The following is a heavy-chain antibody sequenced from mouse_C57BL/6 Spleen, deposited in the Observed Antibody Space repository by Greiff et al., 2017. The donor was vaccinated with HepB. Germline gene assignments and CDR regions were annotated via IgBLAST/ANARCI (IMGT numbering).Heavy chain of an antibody. V-gene: IGHV8-8*01. Sequence: QVTLKESGPGILQPSQTLSLTCSFSGFSLSTFGMGVGWIRRPSGKGLEWLAHIWWDDDKYYNPALKSRLTISKDTSKNQVFLKIANVDTADTATYYCARSYYYGSSYTSYWYFDVWGTGTTVTVSS. J-gene: IGHJ1*03. CDR1: GFSLSTFGMG. CDR3: ARSYYYGSSYTSYWYFDV. D-gene: IGHD1-1*01. CDR2: IWWDDDK.